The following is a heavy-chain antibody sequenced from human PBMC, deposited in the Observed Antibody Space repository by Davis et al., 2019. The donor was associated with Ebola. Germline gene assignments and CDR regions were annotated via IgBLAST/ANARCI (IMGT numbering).Heavy chain of an antibody. V-gene: IGHV4-59*08. Sequence: MPSETLSLTCTVSGGSISSYYWSWIRQPPGKGLEWIGYIYYSGSTNYNPSLKSRVTISVDTSKNQFSLKLSSATAADTAVYYCARLGDYDSGGLDYWGQGTLVTVSS. CDR1: GGSISSYY. D-gene: IGHD3-22*01. J-gene: IGHJ4*02. CDR3: ARLGDYDSGGLDY. CDR2: IYYSGST.